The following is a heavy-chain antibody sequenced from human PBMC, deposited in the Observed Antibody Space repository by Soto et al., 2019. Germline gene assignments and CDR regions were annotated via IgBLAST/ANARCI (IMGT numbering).Heavy chain of an antibody. CDR3: VLVGATNQFEY. CDR1: GFTFSSVT. D-gene: IGHD1-26*01. CDR2: ISSSSTYI. J-gene: IGHJ4*02. V-gene: IGHV3-21*01. Sequence: PGGSLRLSCAASGFTFSSVTMNWVRQAPGKGLEWVSSISSSSTYIYYADSLKGRFTISRDNAKNSLYLQMNSLRAEDTAVYYCVLVGATNQFEYWGQGTLVTVSS.